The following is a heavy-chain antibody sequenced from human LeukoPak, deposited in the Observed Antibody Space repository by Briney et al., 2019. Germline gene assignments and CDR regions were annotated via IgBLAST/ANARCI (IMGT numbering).Heavy chain of an antibody. CDR2: VSYGGST. Sequence: SETLSLTCTVSGDSINDDDYYWGWIRQPPGKGLEHIGSVSYGGSTYYGPSLKSRVNIYIDISKNQFSLELRSVTAADTAVYYCARRSYSASFDPWGQGSLVTVSS. CDR1: GDSINDDDYY. V-gene: IGHV4-39*01. CDR3: ARRSYSASFDP. J-gene: IGHJ5*02. D-gene: IGHD2-21*01.